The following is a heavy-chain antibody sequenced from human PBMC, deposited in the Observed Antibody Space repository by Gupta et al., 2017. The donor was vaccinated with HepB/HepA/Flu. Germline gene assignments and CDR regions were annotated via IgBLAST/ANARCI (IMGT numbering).Heavy chain of an antibody. CDR3: ARVSHYGGVNFDY. CDR1: GFTFRSHY. J-gene: IGHJ4*02. D-gene: IGHD2-8*02. CDR2: IKPDGDDK. Sequence: EVQLVESGGYLVQPGWSLSLSCAASGFTFRSHYMSWVRQAPGKGLAWVATIKPDGDDKYYVDSLKGRFTISRDNAKNSLFLQMNNLREEDTAVYYCARVSHYGGVNFDYWGQGTLVTVSS. V-gene: IGHV3-7*01.